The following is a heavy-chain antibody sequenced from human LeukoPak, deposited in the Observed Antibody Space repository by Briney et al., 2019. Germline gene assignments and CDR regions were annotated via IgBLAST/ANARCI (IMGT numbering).Heavy chain of an antibody. D-gene: IGHD1-7*01. CDR3: ARETGTTGWDHWFDP. CDR1: GYTFTNYA. CDR2: INTGTGNP. Sequence: GASVKVSCKTSGYTFTNYAINWVRQAPGQGLGFMGWINTGTGNPTYAQDFTGRFVFSLDTSVSTAYLQISTLKPEDTAVYYCARETGTTGWDHWFDPWGQGTLVTVSS. J-gene: IGHJ5*02. V-gene: IGHV7-4-1*02.